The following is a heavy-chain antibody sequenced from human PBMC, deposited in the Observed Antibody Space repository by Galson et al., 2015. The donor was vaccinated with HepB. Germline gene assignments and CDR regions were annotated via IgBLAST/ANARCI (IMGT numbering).Heavy chain of an antibody. J-gene: IGHJ4*02. V-gene: IGHV3-21*01. CDR2: ISSSSSYI. CDR3: ARIGMGPSYFDY. Sequence: SVRLSCAASGFTFSSYSMNWVRQAPGKGLEWVSSISSSSSYIYYADSVKGRFTISRDNAKNSLYLQMNSLRAEDTAVYYCARIGMGPSYFDYWGQGTLVTVSS. D-gene: IGHD3-3*01. CDR1: GFTFSSYS.